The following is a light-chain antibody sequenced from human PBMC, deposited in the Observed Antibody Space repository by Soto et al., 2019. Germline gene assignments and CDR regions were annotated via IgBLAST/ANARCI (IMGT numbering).Light chain of an antibody. CDR2: DVS. V-gene: IGLV2-14*01. J-gene: IGLJ1*01. CDR3: STYTSSSTYV. Sequence: QSDLNQPASVSGSPGQSITISCTGTSSDVGGYRYVSWYQQHPGKAPKLMIYDVSNRPSGVSNRFSGSKSGNTASLTISGLQAEDEADYYCSTYTSSSTYVFGTGTKVTVL. CDR1: SSDVGGYRY.